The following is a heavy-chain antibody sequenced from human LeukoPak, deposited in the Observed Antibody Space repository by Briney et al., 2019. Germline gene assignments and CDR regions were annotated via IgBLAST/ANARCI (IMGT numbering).Heavy chain of an antibody. J-gene: IGHJ4*02. CDR2: VKQDGSEK. CDR3: ARYGSIAAAGTFDY. D-gene: IGHD6-13*01. Sequence: GGSLRLSCAASGFTFSGYWMSWLRQAPGKGLEWVANVKQDGSEKYYVDSVKGRFTISRDNAKNSLFLQMNSLRAEDTAVYYCARYGSIAAAGTFDYWGQGTLVTVSS. CDR1: GFTFSGYW. V-gene: IGHV3-7*02.